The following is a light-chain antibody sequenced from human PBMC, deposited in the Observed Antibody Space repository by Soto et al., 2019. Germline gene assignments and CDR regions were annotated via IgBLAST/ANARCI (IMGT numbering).Light chain of an antibody. V-gene: IGLV2-14*01. CDR3: SSYTSSSSVV. Sequence: QSVLTQPASVSGSPGQSITISCTGTSSDVGGYNYVSWYQKHPGKAPKLMIYDVSNRPSGVSKRFSGCKSGNTASLTISGLQAEDEADYYCSSYTSSSSVVFGGGTKLTVL. CDR2: DVS. CDR1: SSDVGGYNY. J-gene: IGLJ2*01.